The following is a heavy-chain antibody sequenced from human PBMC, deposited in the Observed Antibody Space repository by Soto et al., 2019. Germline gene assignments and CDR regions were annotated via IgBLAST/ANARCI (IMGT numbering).Heavy chain of an antibody. CDR3: AKGFSGYDFAY. J-gene: IGHJ4*02. Sequence: GGSLRLSCAASGFTFSTYWMHWVRQAPGKGLVWVSCVNNDGSGTSYADSVKGRFTISRDNAKNTLYLQMNSLRAEDTAVYYCAKGFSGYDFAYWGQGTLVTAPQ. D-gene: IGHD5-12*01. CDR1: GFTFSTYW. V-gene: IGHV3-74*01. CDR2: VNNDGSGT.